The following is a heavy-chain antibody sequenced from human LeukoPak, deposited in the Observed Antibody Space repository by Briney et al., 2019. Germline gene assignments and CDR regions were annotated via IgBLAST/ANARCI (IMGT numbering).Heavy chain of an antibody. CDR3: ARDGRDTAMVVYDY. D-gene: IGHD5-18*01. Sequence: PSETLSLTCAVYGGSFSSYYWSWIRQPPGKGLEWIGEIYHSGDTNYNPSLKSRVTISVDTSKNQFSLKLSSVTAADTAVYYCARDGRDTAMVVYDYWGQGTLVTVSS. CDR2: IYHSGDT. CDR1: GGSFSSYY. V-gene: IGHV4-34*01. J-gene: IGHJ4*01.